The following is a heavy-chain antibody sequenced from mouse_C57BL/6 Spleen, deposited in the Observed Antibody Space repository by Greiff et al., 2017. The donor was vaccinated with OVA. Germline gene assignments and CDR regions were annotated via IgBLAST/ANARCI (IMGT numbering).Heavy chain of an antibody. CDR2: IYPGDGDT. D-gene: IGHD1-1*01. CDR3: ARGYYGSSWDY. CDR1: GYAFSSSW. Sequence: VQLQQSGPELVKPGASVKISCKASGYAFSSSWMNWVKQRPGKGLEWIGRIYPGDGDTNYNGKFKGKATLTADKSSSTAYMQLSSLTSEDSAVYFCARGYYGSSWDYWGQGTTLTVSS. V-gene: IGHV1-82*01. J-gene: IGHJ2*01.